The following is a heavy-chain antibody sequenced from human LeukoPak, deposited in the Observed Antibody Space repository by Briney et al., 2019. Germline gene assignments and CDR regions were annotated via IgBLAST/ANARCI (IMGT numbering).Heavy chain of an antibody. CDR3: AILGDGGNQWGSFDY. D-gene: IGHD4-23*01. Sequence: SETLSLTCTLSGGSFTGYSWTWIRQPPGKGLEWSGEIHNSGKTNYSPSLKSRVTISIDTSKSQFSLKLISVTAADTGVYYCAILGDGGNQWGSFDYWGRGTLVTVSS. V-gene: IGHV4-34*01. CDR1: GGSFTGYS. CDR2: IHNSGKT. J-gene: IGHJ4*02.